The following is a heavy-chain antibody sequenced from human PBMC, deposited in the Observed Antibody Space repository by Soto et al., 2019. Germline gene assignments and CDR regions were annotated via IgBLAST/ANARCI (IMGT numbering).Heavy chain of an antibody. J-gene: IGHJ3*02. CDR3: ARVEDIKDAVDI. Sequence: EVQMVESGGGLVQPGGSLRLSCAVSGFTVSSNYMSWVRQAPGKGLEWVSVMYSGGSTYYADSVTGRFTISRDNAKNTLYLQMNSLRAEDAAVYYCARVEDIKDAVDIWGQGIMVSVAS. CDR2: MYSGGST. CDR1: GFTVSSNY. V-gene: IGHV3-66*01. D-gene: IGHD2-15*01.